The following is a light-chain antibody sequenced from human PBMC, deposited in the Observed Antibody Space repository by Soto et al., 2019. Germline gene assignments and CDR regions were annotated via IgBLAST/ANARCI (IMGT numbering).Light chain of an antibody. CDR3: TSFKNSDTWV. V-gene: IGLV2-14*01. CDR2: EVS. Sequence: QSALTQPASVSGSPGQSITISCTGSSSDVGAYNYVSWVQQHPDKAPKLLLHEVSNRPSGVSNRCSGSKSGNTASLTLSGLQAEDEADYYCTSFKNSDTWVFGGGTKLTVL. J-gene: IGLJ3*02. CDR1: SSDVGAYNY.